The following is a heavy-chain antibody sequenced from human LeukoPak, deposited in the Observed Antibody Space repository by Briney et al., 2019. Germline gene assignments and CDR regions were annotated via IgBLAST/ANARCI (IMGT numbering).Heavy chain of an antibody. CDR2: ISAYNGNT. D-gene: IGHD7-27*01. Sequence: GASVKVSCKASGYSVTIYGISWVRQAPGQGLEWMGWISAYNGNTNYAQKVQGRVTMTTDTSTSTAYMELRSLSSDDTAVYYCARVSGDTGFIDYWGQGTLVTVSS. J-gene: IGHJ4*02. V-gene: IGHV1-18*04. CDR3: ARVSGDTGFIDY. CDR1: GYSVTIYG.